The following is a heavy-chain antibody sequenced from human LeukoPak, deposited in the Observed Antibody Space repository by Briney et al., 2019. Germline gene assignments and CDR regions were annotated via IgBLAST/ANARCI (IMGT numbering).Heavy chain of an antibody. J-gene: IGHJ4*02. D-gene: IGHD6-13*01. CDR1: GYTFTGYY. CDR2: INPNSGGT. CDR3: ARDQGIAAAGRRGTGGIDY. Sequence: WASVNVSCKASGYTFTGYYMHWVRQAPGQGLEWMGWINPNSGGTNYAQKFQGWVTMTRDTSISTAYMELSRLRSDDTAVYYCARDQGIAAAGRRGTGGIDYWGQGTLVTVSS. V-gene: IGHV1-2*04.